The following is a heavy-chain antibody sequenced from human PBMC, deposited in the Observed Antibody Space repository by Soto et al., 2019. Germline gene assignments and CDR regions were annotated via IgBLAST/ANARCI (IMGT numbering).Heavy chain of an antibody. CDR3: TRSRRSLLMVYGFGGMDV. CDR2: ISGSGDGT. J-gene: IGHJ6*02. Sequence: EVQLLESGGGVVQRGGSLRLSCAASGFTVTSHAMSWVRQAPGKGLEWVSSISGSGDGTYYGDSVKGRFTISRDSSSSTLSLEMKNLRGEDSAVYFCTRSRRSLLMVYGFGGMDVWGQGTTVTVSS. CDR1: GFTVTSHA. D-gene: IGHD2-8*01. V-gene: IGHV3-23*01.